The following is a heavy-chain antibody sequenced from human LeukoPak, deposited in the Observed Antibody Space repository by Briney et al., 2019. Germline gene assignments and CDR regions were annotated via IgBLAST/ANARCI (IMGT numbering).Heavy chain of an antibody. V-gene: IGHV3-23*01. CDR3: ARENYGDSTGGRFQH. CDR2: ISGSGGST. D-gene: IGHD4-17*01. CDR1: GFTFCSYA. Sequence: GGSPRLSCAASGFTFCSYAVSWVRPAPGKGVGWGSGISGSGGSTYYADSVKGRFTISRDNSKNTVYLQMNSLRAEDTAVYYCARENYGDSTGGRFQHWGQGTLVTVSS. J-gene: IGHJ1*01.